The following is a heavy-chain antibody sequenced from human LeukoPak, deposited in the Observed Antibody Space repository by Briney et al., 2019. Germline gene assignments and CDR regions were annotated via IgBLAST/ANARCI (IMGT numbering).Heavy chain of an antibody. CDR1: GGSISSGSYY. CDR3: ARDRRRYSYGPYYMDV. CDR2: IYYSGST. J-gene: IGHJ6*03. D-gene: IGHD5-18*01. Sequence: PSQTLSLTCTVSGGSISSGSYYWSWIRQPAGKGLEWIGYIYYSGSTNYNPSLKSRVTISVDTSKNQFSLKLSSVTAADTAVYYCARDRRRYSYGPYYMDVWGKGTTVTVSS. V-gene: IGHV4-61*10.